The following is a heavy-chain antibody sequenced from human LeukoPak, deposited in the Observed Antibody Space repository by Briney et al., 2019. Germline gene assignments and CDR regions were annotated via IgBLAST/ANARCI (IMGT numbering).Heavy chain of an antibody. V-gene: IGHV4-34*01. D-gene: IGHD5-18*01. Sequence: GSLRFSCVASGFTFSSYAMTWVRQAPGKGLEWIGEINHSGSTNYNPSLKSRVTISVDTSKNQFSLKLSSVTAADTAVYYCARGRRIRRGYSLTDCWGQGTLVTVSS. J-gene: IGHJ4*02. CDR3: ARGRRIRRGYSLTDC. CDR1: GFTFSSYA. CDR2: INHSGST.